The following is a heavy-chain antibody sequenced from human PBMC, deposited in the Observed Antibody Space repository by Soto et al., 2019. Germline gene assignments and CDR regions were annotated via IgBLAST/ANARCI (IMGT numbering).Heavy chain of an antibody. CDR2: ISAYNVTT. D-gene: IGHD4-17*01. J-gene: IGHJ4*02. V-gene: IGHV1-18*01. CDR3: ERERDYGDYALAFPRDD. CDR1: GYTFTSYG. Sequence: QVQLVQSGAEVKKPGASVKVSCKASGYTFTSYGISWVLQAPGQGREWMGWISAYNVTTNYAQKRQGRVTMTTVTTTSKAYMEPRSLISDDTAVYYCERERDYGDYALAFPRDDWGQGTLVTVSS.